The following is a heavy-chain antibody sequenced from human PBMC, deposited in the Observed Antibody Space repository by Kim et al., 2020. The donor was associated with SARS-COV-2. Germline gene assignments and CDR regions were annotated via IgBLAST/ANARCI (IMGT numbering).Heavy chain of an antibody. D-gene: IGHD4-17*01. CDR1: GFTFSSYA. CDR3: AKNDYGDYGIPHGLGFDP. CDR2: ISGSGGST. J-gene: IGHJ5*02. V-gene: IGHV3-23*01. Sequence: GGSLRLSCAASGFTFSSYAMSWVRQAPGKGLEWVSAISGSGGSTYYADSVKGRFTISRDNSKNTLYLQMNSLRAEDTAVYYCAKNDYGDYGIPHGLGFDPWGQGTLVTVSS.